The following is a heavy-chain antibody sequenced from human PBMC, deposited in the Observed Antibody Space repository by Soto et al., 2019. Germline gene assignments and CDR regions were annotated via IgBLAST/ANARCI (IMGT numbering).Heavy chain of an antibody. Sequence: QVQLQESGPGLVKPSQTLSLTCTVSGGSISSGGYYWSWIRQHPGKGLEWIGYIYYSGSTYYNPSLKSRVTISVDPSKNQFSLKLSSVTAADTAVYYCARVGSVVPAAIGFDYWGQGTLVTVSS. J-gene: IGHJ4*02. CDR2: IYYSGST. V-gene: IGHV4-31*03. CDR1: GGSISSGGYY. CDR3: ARVGSVVPAAIGFDY. D-gene: IGHD2-2*01.